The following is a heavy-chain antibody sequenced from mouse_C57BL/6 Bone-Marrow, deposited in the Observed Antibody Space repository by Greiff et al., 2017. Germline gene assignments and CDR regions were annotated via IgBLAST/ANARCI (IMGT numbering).Heavy chain of an antibody. CDR1: GYSITSGYY. CDR3: ARVPYGNYWYFDV. J-gene: IGHJ1*03. Sequence: VQLQQSGPGLVKPSQSLSLTCSVTGYSITSGYYWNWIRQFPGNKLEWMGYISYDGSNNYNPSLKNRISITRDTSKNQFFLKLNSVTTEDTATYYCARVPYGNYWYFDVWGTGTTVTVSS. CDR2: ISYDGSN. V-gene: IGHV3-6*01. D-gene: IGHD2-1*01.